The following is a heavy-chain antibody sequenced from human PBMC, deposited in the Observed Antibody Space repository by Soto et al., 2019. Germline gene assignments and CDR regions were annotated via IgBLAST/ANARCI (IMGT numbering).Heavy chain of an antibody. CDR1: GGSISSGDYY. CDR2: IYYSGST. CDR3: DREWQTFEPYL. J-gene: IGHJ5*02. V-gene: IGHV4-30-4*01. Sequence: SETLSLTCTVSGGSISSGDYYWSWIRQPPGKGLEWIGYIYYSGSTYYNPSLKSRVTISVDTSKNQFSLKLSSVTAADTAVYYCDREWQTFEPYLWGQGTLVTVSS.